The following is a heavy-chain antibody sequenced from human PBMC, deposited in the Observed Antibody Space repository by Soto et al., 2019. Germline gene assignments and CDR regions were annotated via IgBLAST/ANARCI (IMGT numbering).Heavy chain of an antibody. CDR2: INPNSGGT. V-gene: IGHV1-2*04. D-gene: IGHD2-2*01. CDR3: AIDGTPIVVVPAPAPNYYYMDV. CDR1: GYTFTGYY. J-gene: IGHJ6*03. Sequence: ASVKVSCKASGYTFTGYYMHWVRQAPGQGLEWMGWINPNSGGTNYAQKFQGWVTMTRDTSISTAYMELSRLRSDDTAVYYFAIDGTPIVVVPAPAPNYYYMDVWGKGTTVTVSS.